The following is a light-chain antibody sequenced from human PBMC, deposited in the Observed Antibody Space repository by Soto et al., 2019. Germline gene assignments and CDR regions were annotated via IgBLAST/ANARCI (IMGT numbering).Light chain of an antibody. Sequence: IQVTQSPSSLSASVGDRVTFTCRSTQTIGSHLNWYQQKPGTAPKLLIYGASNLHGGVPSRFSGFGSGTDFSLTISSLRPEDFATYYCLQTHILPVAFGGGTKV. V-gene: IGKV1-39*01. J-gene: IGKJ4*01. CDR1: QTIGSH. CDR2: GAS. CDR3: LQTHILPVA.